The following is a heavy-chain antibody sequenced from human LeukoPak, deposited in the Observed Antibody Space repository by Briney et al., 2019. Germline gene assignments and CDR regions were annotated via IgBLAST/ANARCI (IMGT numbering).Heavy chain of an antibody. CDR1: GFTFSTYW. CDR3: AKGRRAYCSGGSCFGLWDY. J-gene: IGHJ4*02. D-gene: IGHD2-15*01. V-gene: IGHV3-74*01. Sequence: GGSLRLSCAASGFTFSTYWMHWVRQAPGKGLVWVSRINSDESSTTYADSVEGRFTISRDNAKNTLYLQMNSLRAEDTAVYYCAKGRRAYCSGGSCFGLWDYWGQGTLVTVSS. CDR2: INSDESST.